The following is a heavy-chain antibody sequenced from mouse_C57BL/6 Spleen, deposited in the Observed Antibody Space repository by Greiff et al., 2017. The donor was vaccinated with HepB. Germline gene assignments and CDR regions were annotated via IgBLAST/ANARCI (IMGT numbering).Heavy chain of an antibody. D-gene: IGHD1-1*01. Sequence: QVQLKQPGAELVKPGASVKMSCKASGYTFTSYWITWVKQRPGQGLEWIGDIYPGSGSTNYNEKFKSKATLTVDTSSSTAYMQLSSLTSEDSAVYYCARTTVVARNYFDYWGQGTTLTVSS. CDR2: IYPGSGST. CDR3: ARTTVVARNYFDY. V-gene: IGHV1-55*01. J-gene: IGHJ2*01. CDR1: GYTFTSYW.